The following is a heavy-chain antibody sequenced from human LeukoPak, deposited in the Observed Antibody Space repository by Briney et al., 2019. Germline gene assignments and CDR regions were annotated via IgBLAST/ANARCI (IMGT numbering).Heavy chain of an antibody. J-gene: IGHJ4*02. V-gene: IGHV4-59*01. CDR3: ARKNVGYRSGQLDY. Sequence: SETLSLTCTVSGGSISGYYWSWIRQPPGQGLEWIGYIYYSGSTNYNPSLKSRVTISVDTSKNQFSLTLSSVTAADTAVYYCARKNVGYRSGQLDYWGQGTLVTVSS. D-gene: IGHD6-19*01. CDR1: GGSISGYY. CDR2: IYYSGST.